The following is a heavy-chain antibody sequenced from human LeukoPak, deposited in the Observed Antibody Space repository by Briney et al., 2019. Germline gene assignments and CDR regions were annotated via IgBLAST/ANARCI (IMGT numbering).Heavy chain of an antibody. D-gene: IGHD6-13*01. Sequence: GGSLRPSCAASGFTFSSYSMNWVRQAPGKGLEWVSSIRSSSSYIYYVDSVKGRFTISRDNAKNSLYLQMNSLRAEDTAVYYCARGDSSSWYDWFDPWGQGTLVTVSS. CDR1: GFTFSSYS. J-gene: IGHJ5*02. CDR2: IRSSSSYI. V-gene: IGHV3-21*01. CDR3: ARGDSSSWYDWFDP.